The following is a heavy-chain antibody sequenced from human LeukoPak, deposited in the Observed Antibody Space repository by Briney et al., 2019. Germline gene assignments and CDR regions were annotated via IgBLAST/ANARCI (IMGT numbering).Heavy chain of an antibody. J-gene: IGHJ3*02. CDR1: GYTFTSYD. D-gene: IGHD3-16*01. V-gene: IGHV1-8*01. CDR3: VEVGFGDALPI. Sequence: GASVKVSCKASGYTFTSYDINWVRQATGQGLEWMGWMNPNSGNTGYAQKFQGRVTMTRNTSISTAYMELRSLRSEDTAVYYCVEVGFGDALPILGQGAMVTVPS. CDR2: MNPNSGNT.